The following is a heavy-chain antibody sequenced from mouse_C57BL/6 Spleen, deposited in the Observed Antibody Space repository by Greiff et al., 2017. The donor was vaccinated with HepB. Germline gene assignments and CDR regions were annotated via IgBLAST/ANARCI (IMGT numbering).Heavy chain of an antibody. V-gene: IGHV1-78*01. Sequence: VKLVESDAELVKPGASVKISCKVSGYTFTDHTIHWMKQRPEQGLEWIGYIYPRDGSTKYNEKFKGKATLTADKSSSTAYMQLNSLTSEDSAVYFCAKMTTVVAYYAMDYWGQGTSVTVAS. CDR1: GYTFTDHT. J-gene: IGHJ4*01. CDR3: AKMTTVVAYYAMDY. CDR2: IYPRDGST. D-gene: IGHD1-1*01.